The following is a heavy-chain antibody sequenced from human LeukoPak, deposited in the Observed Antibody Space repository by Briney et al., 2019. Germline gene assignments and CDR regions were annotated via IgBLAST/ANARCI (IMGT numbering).Heavy chain of an antibody. J-gene: IGHJ5*02. D-gene: IGHD3-3*01. CDR3: ARNPYETGHFDP. V-gene: IGHV1-8*03. CDR1: GYTFTHYD. CDR2: MSPDSGYT. Sequence: ASVKVSCKASGYTFTHYDINWVRQASGKGLGGMGWMSPDSGYTGYSQKFQGRVSITRDTSIGTAYLELSSLRSDDTAVYYCARNPYETGHFDPWGQGTLVTVSS.